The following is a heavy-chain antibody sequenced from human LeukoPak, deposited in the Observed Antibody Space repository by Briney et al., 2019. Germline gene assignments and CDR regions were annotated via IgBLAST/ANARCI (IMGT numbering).Heavy chain of an antibody. CDR1: GASISTGSPY. V-gene: IGHV4-39*01. J-gene: IGHJ4*02. D-gene: IGHD3-10*01. CDR2: VYYGGSI. CDR3: ARHRGSGSSSIPFDY. Sequence: SETLSLTCAVSGASISTGSPYWGWIRQSPGKGPEWIGTVYYGGSIYYNPSLKSRVTLSADTSKNQFSLRLTSVTASDTAVYFCARHRGSGSSSIPFDYWGQGTLVTGSS.